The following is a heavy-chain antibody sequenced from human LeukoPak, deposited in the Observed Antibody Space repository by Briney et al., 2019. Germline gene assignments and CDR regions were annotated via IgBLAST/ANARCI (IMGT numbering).Heavy chain of an antibody. V-gene: IGHV1-2*04. CDR1: GYTFTGYY. D-gene: IGHD6-13*01. Sequence: ASVKVSCKASGYTFTGYYMHWVRQAPGQGLEWMGWINPNSGGTNYAQKFQGWVTMTRDTSISTAYMELSRLRSDDTAVYYCARGPYSSSWYNWFDPWGQGTLVTVSS. J-gene: IGHJ5*02. CDR2: INPNSGGT. CDR3: ARGPYSSSWYNWFDP.